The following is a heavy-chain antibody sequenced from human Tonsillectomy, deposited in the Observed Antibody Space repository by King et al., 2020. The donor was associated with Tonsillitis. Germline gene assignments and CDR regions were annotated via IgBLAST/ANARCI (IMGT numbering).Heavy chain of an antibody. Sequence: QVQLVQSGGGLVKPGGSLRLSCAASEFTFSDYSMSWIRQAPGKGLEWLSYITSGSTIYYADSVKGRFTISRDNAKNSLYLQMNSLRAEDTAVYYCARGINYSDFWSGYPLYFDYWGQGTLVTVSS. D-gene: IGHD3-3*01. V-gene: IGHV3-11*01. CDR1: EFTFSDYS. CDR2: ITSGSTI. CDR3: ARGINYSDFWSGYPLYFDY. J-gene: IGHJ4*02.